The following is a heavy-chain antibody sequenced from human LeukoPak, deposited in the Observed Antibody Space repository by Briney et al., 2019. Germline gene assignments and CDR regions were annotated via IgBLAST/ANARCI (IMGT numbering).Heavy chain of an antibody. CDR1: GFTFSGSA. CDR3: ASAQISPDAFEI. J-gene: IGHJ3*02. Sequence: GGSLRLSCVASGFTFSGSAMHWVRQASGKGLEWVGRIRSKANSYATAYAASVKGRFTVSRDDSKNTAYLQMDSLKTEDTAVYYCASAQISPDAFEIWGQGTMVTVSS. CDR2: IRSKANSYAT. V-gene: IGHV3-73*01.